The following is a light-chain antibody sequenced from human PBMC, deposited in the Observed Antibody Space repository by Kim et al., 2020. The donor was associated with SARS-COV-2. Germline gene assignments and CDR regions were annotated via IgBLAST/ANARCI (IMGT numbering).Light chain of an antibody. CDR2: AAS. CDR3: LQYDRYPVT. Sequence: DIQMTQSPSSLSASVGDRITITCRASQDINTFLAWIQQKPGKAPKSLIYAASTLQSGVPSTFSGSGSGTHFTLTISSLQPEDFATYSCLQYDRYPVTFGQGTKVDIK. V-gene: IGKV1-16*01. J-gene: IGKJ1*01. CDR1: QDINTF.